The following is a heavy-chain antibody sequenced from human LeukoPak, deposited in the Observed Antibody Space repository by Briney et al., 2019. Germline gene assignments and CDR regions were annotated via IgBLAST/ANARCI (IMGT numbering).Heavy chain of an antibody. J-gene: IGHJ5*02. D-gene: IGHD2/OR15-2a*01. V-gene: IGHV4-4*02. CDR2: VHLDGRT. Sequence: SETLSLTCDVSGGSVTSTNWWTWVRQPPGKGLEWIGEVHLDGRTNYNPSLKSRLIMSVDLPENHISLKLTSVTAADTAVYYCARAPVWRCNDNTCQRRFDPWGQGTLVTVSS. CDR1: GGSVTSTNW. CDR3: ARAPVWRCNDNTCQRRFDP.